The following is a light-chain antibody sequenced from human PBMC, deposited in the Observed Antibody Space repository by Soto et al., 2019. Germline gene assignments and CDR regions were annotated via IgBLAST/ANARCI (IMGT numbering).Light chain of an antibody. CDR3: QHYGSSPRGT. V-gene: IGKV3-20*01. CDR1: QSVSSSF. J-gene: IGKJ2*01. CDR2: GAS. Sequence: EIVLTQSPGTLSLSPGERATLSCRASQSVSSSFFAWYQQRPGQAPRLLIFGASIRATDIPDRFSGSGPGTDFTLTISRLEPEDFAVYYCQHYGSSPRGTFGQGTKLEI.